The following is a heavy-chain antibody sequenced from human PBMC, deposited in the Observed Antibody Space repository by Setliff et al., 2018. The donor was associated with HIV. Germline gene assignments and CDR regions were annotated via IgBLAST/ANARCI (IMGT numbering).Heavy chain of an antibody. CDR3: ARSLGLTGMDV. D-gene: IGHD3-9*01. Sequence: PSETLSLTCDVFDGPFSGHYWSWIRQPPGKGREWIGEINGSGSSNYNSSLKSRVIISVATSKMQFSLRLTSVTAADTAVYYCARSLGLTGMDVWGKGTTVTVSS. CDR1: DGPFSGHY. J-gene: IGHJ6*03. V-gene: IGHV4-34*01. CDR2: INGSGSS.